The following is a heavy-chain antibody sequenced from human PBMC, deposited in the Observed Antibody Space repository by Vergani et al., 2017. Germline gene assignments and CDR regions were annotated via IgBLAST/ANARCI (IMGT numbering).Heavy chain of an antibody. CDR1: GYSFTSYW. CDR2: IYPGDSDT. D-gene: IGHD3-10*01. V-gene: IGHV5-51*01. J-gene: IGHJ4*02. Sequence: EVQLVPSGAEVKKPGESLKISCKGSGYSFTSYWIGWVRQMPGKGLGWMGIIYPGDSDTRYSPSFQGQVTISADKSISTAYLQWSSLKASDTAMYYCARSMVRGVTTIHPFDYWGQGTLVTVSS. CDR3: ARSMVRGVTTIHPFDY.